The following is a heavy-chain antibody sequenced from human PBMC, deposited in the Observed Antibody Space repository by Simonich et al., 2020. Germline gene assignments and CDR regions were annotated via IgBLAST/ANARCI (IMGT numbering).Heavy chain of an antibody. CDR3: ARGKGWKNAFDI. CDR2: INHSGST. CDR1: GGSFSGYY. V-gene: IGHV4-34*01. Sequence: QVQLQQWGAGLLKPSETLSRTCAVYGGSFSGYYWGWIRQPPGKGLEWIGEINHSGSTNYNPSLKSRVTISVDTSKNQFSLKLSSVTAADTAVYYCARGKGWKNAFDIWGQGTMVTVSS. J-gene: IGHJ3*02. D-gene: IGHD1-1*01.